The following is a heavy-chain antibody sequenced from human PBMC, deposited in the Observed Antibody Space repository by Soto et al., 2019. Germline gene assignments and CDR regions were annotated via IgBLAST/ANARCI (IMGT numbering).Heavy chain of an antibody. CDR3: ARGLNYGDYGEDYYFDY. Sequence: EVQLVESGGGLVKPGGSLRLSCAASGFTFSSYSMNWVRQAPGEGLEWVSSISSSSSYIYYADSVKGRFTISRDNAKNSLYLQMNSLRAEDTAVYYCARGLNYGDYGEDYYFDYWGQGTLVTVSS. CDR1: GFTFSSYS. CDR2: ISSSSSYI. J-gene: IGHJ4*02. V-gene: IGHV3-21*01. D-gene: IGHD4-17*01.